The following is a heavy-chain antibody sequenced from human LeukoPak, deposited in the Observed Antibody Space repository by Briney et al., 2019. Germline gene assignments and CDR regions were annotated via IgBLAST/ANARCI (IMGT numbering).Heavy chain of an antibody. Sequence: ASVKVSCKAYGYTFTGYYMHWVRQAPGQGLERRGWINPNSGGTNYAQKYQGRVTMTRVTFISTAYMELVRLRSDDSAVYYYARVWSYYDSSGYSGPAVGYWGQGTLVTVS. CDR3: ARVWSYYDSSGYSGPAVGY. J-gene: IGHJ4*02. V-gene: IGHV1-2*02. D-gene: IGHD3-22*01. CDR1: GYTFTGYY. CDR2: INPNSGGT.